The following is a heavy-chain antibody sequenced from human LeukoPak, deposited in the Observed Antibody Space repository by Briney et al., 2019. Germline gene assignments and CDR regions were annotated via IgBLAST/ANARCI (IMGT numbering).Heavy chain of an antibody. Sequence: GGSLRLSCAASGFTFDDYAMHWVRQAPGKGLEWVSGISWNSGSIDYADSVKGRFTISRDNAKNSLYLQMDSLRAEDTALYYCAKAASGFGELDFDYWGQGTLVTVSS. CDR1: GFTFDDYA. D-gene: IGHD3-10*01. V-gene: IGHV3-9*01. CDR2: ISWNSGSI. CDR3: AKAASGFGELDFDY. J-gene: IGHJ4*02.